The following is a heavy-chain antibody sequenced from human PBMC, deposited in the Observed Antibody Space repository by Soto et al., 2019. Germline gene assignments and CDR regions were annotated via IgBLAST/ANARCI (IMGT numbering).Heavy chain of an antibody. J-gene: IGHJ6*02. CDR3: APETGTLMIVDISGIDV. V-gene: IGHV4-30-4*01. CDR1: GGCISNGDYY. CDR2: IYYSVST. D-gene: IGHD3-22*01. Sequence: SETLSLTCIVSGGCISNGDYYWSYFRYPLGKGLEWIGYIYYSVSTYFNPALKSRVTISVDTSKNHFSLKLSSVTAADTAVYYCAPETGTLMIVDISGIDVWGQGTTVTVSS.